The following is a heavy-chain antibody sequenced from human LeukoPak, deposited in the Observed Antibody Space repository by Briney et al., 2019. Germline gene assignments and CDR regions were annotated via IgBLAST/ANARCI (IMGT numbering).Heavy chain of an antibody. D-gene: IGHD6-25*01. CDR2: INPNSGGT. CDR3: ARDITAADLGY. V-gene: IGHV1-2*06. J-gene: IGHJ4*02. Sequence: ASVKVSCKASGYTFTTYYIHWVRQAPGQGLEWMGRINPNSGGTNYAQKFQGRVTMTRDTSITTAYMELSRLRSDDTAVYFCARDITAADLGYWGLGTLVTVSS. CDR1: GYTFTTYY.